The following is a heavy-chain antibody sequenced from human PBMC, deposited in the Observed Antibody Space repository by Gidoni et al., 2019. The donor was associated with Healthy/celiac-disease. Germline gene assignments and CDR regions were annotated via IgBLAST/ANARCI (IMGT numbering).Heavy chain of an antibody. CDR1: GYTFTSFD. CDR2: MNPNSGNT. J-gene: IGHJ4*02. V-gene: IGHV1-8*01. CDR3: ARLRNYFGSSGYYY. D-gene: IGHD3-22*01. Sequence: QVQLVQSGAEVKKPGASVKVSCKASGYTFTSFDFHWVRQATGQGLEWMGWMNPNSGNTGYAQKFQGRVTMTRNTSISTAYLELSSLRSEDTAVYYCARLRNYFGSSGYYYWGQGTLVTVSS.